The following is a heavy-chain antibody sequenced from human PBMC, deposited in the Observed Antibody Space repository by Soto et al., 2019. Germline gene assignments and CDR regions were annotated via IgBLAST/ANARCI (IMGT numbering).Heavy chain of an antibody. CDR3: ARTLYSYGPRFDY. Sequence: SETLSLTCSVSGGSISSYYWSWIRQPPGKGLEWIGYIYYSGSTNYNPSLKSRVTISVDTSKNQFSLKLSSVTAADTAVYYCARTLYSYGPRFDYWGQGTLVTVSS. CDR2: IYYSGST. D-gene: IGHD5-18*01. V-gene: IGHV4-59*01. J-gene: IGHJ4*02. CDR1: GGSISSYY.